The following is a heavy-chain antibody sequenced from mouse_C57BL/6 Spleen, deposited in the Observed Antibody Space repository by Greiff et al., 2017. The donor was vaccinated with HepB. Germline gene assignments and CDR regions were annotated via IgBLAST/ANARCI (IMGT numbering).Heavy chain of an antibody. Sequence: VQLQQPGAELVKPGASVKMSCKASGYTFTSYWITWVKQRPGQGLEWIGDIYPGSGSTNYNEKFKSKATLTVDTSSSTAYMQLSSLTSEDSAVYYCAGYSNGDYYAMDYWGQGTSVTVSS. CDR1: GYTFTSYW. CDR3: AGYSNGDYYAMDY. V-gene: IGHV1-55*01. D-gene: IGHD2-5*01. CDR2: IYPGSGST. J-gene: IGHJ4*01.